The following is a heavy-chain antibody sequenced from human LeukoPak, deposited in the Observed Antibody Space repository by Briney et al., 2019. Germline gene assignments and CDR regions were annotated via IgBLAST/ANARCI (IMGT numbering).Heavy chain of an antibody. CDR1: GFTFSSFA. CDR3: AGLGDD. CDR2: ISIAGNNV. J-gene: IGHJ4*02. D-gene: IGHD7-27*01. V-gene: IGHV3-30-3*01. Sequence: PGRSLRLSSAASGFTFSSFAMHWVRQAPGKGLEWAAAISIAGNNVYYADSVKGRFTISTDKSKSTLYLQMDSLRGEDTAVYDCAGLGDDWGQGTLVTVSS.